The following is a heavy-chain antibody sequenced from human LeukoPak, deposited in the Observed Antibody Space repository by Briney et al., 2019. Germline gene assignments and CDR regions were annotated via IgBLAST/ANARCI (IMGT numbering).Heavy chain of an antibody. J-gene: IGHJ4*02. Sequence: ASVEVSCKASGYTFTSYDINWVRQATGQGLEWMGWMNPNSGNTGSAQRFQGRVTMTRNTSISTAYMELSSLRSEDTAVYYCARGRTTVTEDYWGQGTLVTVSS. CDR1: GYTFTSYD. D-gene: IGHD4-17*01. V-gene: IGHV1-8*01. CDR3: ARGRTTVTEDY. CDR2: MNPNSGNT.